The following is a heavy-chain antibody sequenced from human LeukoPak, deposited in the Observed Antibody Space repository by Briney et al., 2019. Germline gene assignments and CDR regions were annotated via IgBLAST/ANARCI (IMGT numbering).Heavy chain of an antibody. CDR1: GFTFSGSA. D-gene: IGHD2-15*01. J-gene: IGHJ5*02. CDR3: TRDRGTYNWFDP. V-gene: IGHV3-73*01. CDR2: IDKKDNLYAT. Sequence: PGVSLRLSCVASGFTFSGSAVHWVRQSSGKGLEWVGHIDKKDNLYATAYAESVKGRFTISRDDSKDTAFLHMDSLKTEDTALYYCTRDRGTYNWFDPWGQGTLVTVSS.